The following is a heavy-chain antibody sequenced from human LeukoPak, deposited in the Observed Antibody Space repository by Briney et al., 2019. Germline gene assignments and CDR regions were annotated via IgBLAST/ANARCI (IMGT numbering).Heavy chain of an antibody. D-gene: IGHD1-7*01. J-gene: IGHJ6*03. Sequence: GGSLRLSCAASGFTFSSYEMNWVRQAPGKGLEWVSYISSSGSTIYYADSVKGRFTISRDNSKNTLYLQMNSLRAEDTAVYYCAKGVELPLALYYYYMDVWGKGTTVTVSS. CDR2: ISSSGSTI. V-gene: IGHV3-48*03. CDR3: AKGVELPLALYYYYMDV. CDR1: GFTFSSYE.